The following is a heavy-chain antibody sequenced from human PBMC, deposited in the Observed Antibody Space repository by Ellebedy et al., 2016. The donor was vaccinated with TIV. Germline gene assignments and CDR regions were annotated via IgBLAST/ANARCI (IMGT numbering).Heavy chain of an antibody. D-gene: IGHD2-2*01. Sequence: ASVKVSCKASGYTFTDYYIHWVRQAPGQGLEWMGWINPNSGGTNYAQKFQGRVTMTRDTSISTAYMELSSLRSDDTAVYYCARDPCSSTSCPWSDPWGQGTLVTVSS. CDR3: ARDPCSSTSCPWSDP. J-gene: IGHJ5*02. CDR2: INPNSGGT. CDR1: GYTFTDYY. V-gene: IGHV1-2*02.